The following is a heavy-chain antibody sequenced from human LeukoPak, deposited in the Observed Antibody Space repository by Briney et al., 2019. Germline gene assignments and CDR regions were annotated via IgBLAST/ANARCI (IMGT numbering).Heavy chain of an antibody. CDR3: VRDRKRGSISWYGNY. CDR2: IYTTGST. V-gene: IGHV4-4*07. D-gene: IGHD6-13*01. J-gene: IGHJ4*02. CDR1: GGSMSNYY. Sequence: SETLSLTCTVSGGSMSNYYWSWLRQPAGRGLEWIGRIYTTGSTNYNPSLKSRVTMSVDTFNNQFSLKLSSVTAADTAVYYCVRDRKRGSISWYGNYWGRGTLVTVSS.